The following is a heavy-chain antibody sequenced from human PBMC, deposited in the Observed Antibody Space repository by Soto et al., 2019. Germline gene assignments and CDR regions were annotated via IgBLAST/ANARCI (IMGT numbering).Heavy chain of an antibody. CDR1: GFIFISYA. D-gene: IGHD6-19*01. V-gene: IGHV3-23*01. J-gene: IGHJ4*02. CDR3: ARRSSGWYFDY. CDR2: ISGSGGST. Sequence: GGSLRLSCAASGFIFISYAMSWVRQAPWKGLEWVSAISGSGGSTYYADSVKGRFTISRDNSKNTLYLQMNSLRAEDTAVYYCARRSSGWYFDYWGQGTLVTVS.